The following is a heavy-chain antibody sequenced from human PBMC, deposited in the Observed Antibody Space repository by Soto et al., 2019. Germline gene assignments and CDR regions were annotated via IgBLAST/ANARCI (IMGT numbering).Heavy chain of an antibody. D-gene: IGHD4-17*01. CDR3: ARRGNGYGASFFDY. V-gene: IGHV4-59*01. CDR1: GGSISSYY. Sequence: PSETLSLTCTVSGGSISSYYWSWIRQPPGKGLEWIGYIYYSGSTNYNPSLKSRVTISVDTSKNQFSLKLSSVTAADTAVYYCARRGNGYGASFFDYWGQGTLVTVSS. CDR2: IYYSGST. J-gene: IGHJ4*02.